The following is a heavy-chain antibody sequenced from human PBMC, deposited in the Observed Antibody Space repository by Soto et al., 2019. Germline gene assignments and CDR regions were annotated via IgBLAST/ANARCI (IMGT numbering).Heavy chain of an antibody. CDR1: GFTFSSYG. J-gene: IGHJ6*02. Sequence: QVQLVESGGGVVQPGRSLRLSCAASGFTFSSYGMHWVRQAPGKGLEWVAVISYDGSNKYYADSVKGRFTISRDNSKNTLYLQMNSLRAEDTGVYYCAKGDIVLVPAAGYGMDVWGQGTMVTVSS. CDR2: ISYDGSNK. V-gene: IGHV3-30*18. D-gene: IGHD2-2*01. CDR3: AKGDIVLVPAAGYGMDV.